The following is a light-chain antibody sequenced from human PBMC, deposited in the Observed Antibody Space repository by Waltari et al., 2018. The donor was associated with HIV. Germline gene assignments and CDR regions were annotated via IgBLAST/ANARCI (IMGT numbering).Light chain of an antibody. J-gene: IGLJ2*01. CDR1: PSDVGAYHF. CDR3: SSYTSSSTLVV. CDR2: EVS. Sequence: QSALSQPASVSGSPGQSITLSCTGTPSDVGAYHFVSSSQQYPGKAPKLLISEVSNRPSGVSNRFSGSKSANTASLSISGLQAEDEADYYCSSYTSSSTLVVFGGGTKLTVL. V-gene: IGLV2-14*01.